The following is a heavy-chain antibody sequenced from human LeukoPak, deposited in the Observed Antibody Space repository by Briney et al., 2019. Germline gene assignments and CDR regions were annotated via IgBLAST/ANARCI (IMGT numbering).Heavy chain of an antibody. D-gene: IGHD3-10*01. J-gene: IGHJ4*02. Sequence: SETLSLTCAVYGGSFSAFHWNGIRESPAKGLEWLGEMNQSGTPRYNPSLQSRVTISVDKSKNQFSLSVRSVTAADTAVYYCASRPFLYGFRTYFDNWAQGTLVTVSS. CDR1: GGSFSAFH. CDR3: ASRPFLYGFRTYFDN. CDR2: MNQSGTP. V-gene: IGHV4-34*01.